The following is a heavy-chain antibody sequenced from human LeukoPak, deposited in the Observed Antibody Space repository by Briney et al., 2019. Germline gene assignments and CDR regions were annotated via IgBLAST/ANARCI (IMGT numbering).Heavy chain of an antibody. D-gene: IGHD1-26*01. CDR3: ARVGAPDYYFDY. CDR2: IYYSGST. Sequence: PSETLSLTCTVSGGSISSYYWSWLRQPPGKGLEWIGYIYYSGSTNYNPSLKSRVTISVDTSKNQFSLKLSSVTAADTAVYYCARVGAPDYYFDYWGQGTLVTVSP. J-gene: IGHJ4*02. CDR1: GGSISSYY. V-gene: IGHV4-59*01.